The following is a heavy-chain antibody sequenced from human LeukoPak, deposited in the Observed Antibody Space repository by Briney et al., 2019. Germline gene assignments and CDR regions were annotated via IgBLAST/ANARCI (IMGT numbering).Heavy chain of an antibody. CDR2: IYYSGST. D-gene: IGHD2-15*01. CDR1: GGSISSSSHY. J-gene: IGHJ6*02. CDR3: ARQRVNRIVVVVAAKGGYYYGMDV. Sequence: SETLSLTCTVSGGSISSSSHYWGWIRQPPGKGLEWIGSIYYSGSTYYNPSLKGRVTISVDTSKNQFSLKLSSVTAADTAVYYCARQRVNRIVVVVAAKGGYYYGMDVWGQGTTVTVSS. V-gene: IGHV4-39*01.